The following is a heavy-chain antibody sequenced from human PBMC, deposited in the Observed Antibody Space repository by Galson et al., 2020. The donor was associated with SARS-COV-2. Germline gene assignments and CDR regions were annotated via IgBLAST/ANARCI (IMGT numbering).Heavy chain of an antibody. CDR1: GFTFSSYT. D-gene: IGHD3-16*01. CDR2: ISGGGSRT. Sequence: GESLKISCVASGFTFSSYTLTWVRQAPGKGLEWVSAISGGGSRTYYADSMKGRFTVSRDNSRHTLYLHISSLRVEDTSVYYCAMGGSQYRLFDYWGQVAPVTVSS. V-gene: IGHV3-23*01. J-gene: IGHJ4*02. CDR3: AMGGSQYRLFDY.